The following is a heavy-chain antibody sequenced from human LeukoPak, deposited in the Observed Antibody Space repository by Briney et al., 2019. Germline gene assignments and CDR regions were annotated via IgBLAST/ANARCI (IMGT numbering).Heavy chain of an antibody. CDR2: ISGSGGST. Sequence: GGSLRLSCAASGFTFSSCAMSWVRQAPGKGLEWVSAISGSGGSTYYADSVKGRFTISRDNSKNTLYLQMNSLRAEDTAVYYCAKTYCSSTSCDFGWFDPWGQGTLVTVSS. CDR1: GFTFSSCA. D-gene: IGHD2-2*01. V-gene: IGHV3-23*01. CDR3: AKTYCSSTSCDFGWFDP. J-gene: IGHJ5*02.